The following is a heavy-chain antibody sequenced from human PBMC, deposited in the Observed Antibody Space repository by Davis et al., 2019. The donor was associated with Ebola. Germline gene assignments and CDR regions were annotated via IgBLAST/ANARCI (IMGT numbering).Heavy chain of an antibody. CDR2: IYSGGGT. CDR1: GFTVSSNY. CDR3: ATNTRGYFDL. D-gene: IGHD2-2*01. Sequence: GESLKISCAASGFTVSSNYMSWVRQAPGKGLEWVSVIYSGGGTYYADSVKGRFTISRDNSKNTLYLQMNSLRAEDTAVYYCATNTRGYFDLWGRGTLVTVSS. J-gene: IGHJ2*01. V-gene: IGHV3-53*01.